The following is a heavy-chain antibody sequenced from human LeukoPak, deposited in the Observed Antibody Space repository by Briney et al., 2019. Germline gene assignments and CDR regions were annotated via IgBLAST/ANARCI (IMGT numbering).Heavy chain of an antibody. CDR3: VVGGYSYGQTVDY. Sequence: PSETLSLTCAVYGGSFSGYYWSWIRQPPGKGLEWIGEINHSGSTNYNPSLKSRVTISVDTSKNQFSLKLSSVTAADTAVYYCVVGGYSYGQTVDYWGQGTLVTVSS. V-gene: IGHV4-34*01. D-gene: IGHD5-18*01. J-gene: IGHJ4*02. CDR2: INHSGST. CDR1: GGSFSGYY.